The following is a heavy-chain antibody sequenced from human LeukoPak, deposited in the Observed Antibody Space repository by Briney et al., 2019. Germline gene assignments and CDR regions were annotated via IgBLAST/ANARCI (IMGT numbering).Heavy chain of an antibody. CDR1: VYTFTNYG. CDR2: ISAYNGNT. V-gene: IGHV1-18*01. CDR3: ARPRTGTTPYYYYYMDV. J-gene: IGHJ6*03. D-gene: IGHD1-7*01. Sequence: ASVTVSCMASVYTFTNYGISWVRQAPGQGGERMGWISAYNGNTNYAQKLQGRLTMTTDTSTNTAYMELRSLRSDDTAVYYCARPRTGTTPYYYYYMDVWGKGTTVTVSS.